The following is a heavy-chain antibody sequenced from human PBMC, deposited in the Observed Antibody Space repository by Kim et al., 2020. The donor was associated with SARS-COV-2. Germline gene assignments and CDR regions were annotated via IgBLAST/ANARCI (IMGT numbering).Heavy chain of an antibody. Sequence: SVKVSCKASGGTFSSYAISWVRQAPGQGLEWMGRIIPILGIANYAQKFQGRVTITADKSTSTAYMELSSLRSEDTAVYYCARVGVSGYGDRPGFDYWGQGTLVTVSS. CDR2: IIPILGIA. CDR1: GGTFSSYA. D-gene: IGHD4-17*01. V-gene: IGHV1-69*04. CDR3: ARVGVSGYGDRPGFDY. J-gene: IGHJ4*02.